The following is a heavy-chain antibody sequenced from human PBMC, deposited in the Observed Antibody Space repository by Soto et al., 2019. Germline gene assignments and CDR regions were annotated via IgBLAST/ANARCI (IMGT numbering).Heavy chain of an antibody. CDR1: GCTFSSYS. V-gene: IGHV3-48*01. J-gene: IGHJ5*02. CDR2: NSSSSSTI. D-gene: IGHD3-9*01. CDR3: AREADILTWFDP. Sequence: EVQLVESGGGLVQPGGSLRLSCEDSGCTFSSYSMNWVRQAPGKGLEWVSYNSSSSSTIYYADSVKGRFTISRDSAKNSLYLQMNSLRAEDTAVYYCAREADILTWFDPWGQGTLVTVSS.